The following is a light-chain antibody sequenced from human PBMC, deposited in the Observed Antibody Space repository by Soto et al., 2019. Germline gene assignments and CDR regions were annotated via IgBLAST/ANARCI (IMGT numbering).Light chain of an antibody. V-gene: IGKV1-39*01. CDR1: QNILTY. Sequence: DIQMTQSPSSLSASVGDNVTMSCRASQNILTYLNWYQQNPGRAPKLLIFGASILQDGVPSRFSGIGSGTEFTLTITSLRPEDVATYFCQQTYRSPFTFGPGTKVDVK. J-gene: IGKJ3*01. CDR3: QQTYRSPFT. CDR2: GAS.